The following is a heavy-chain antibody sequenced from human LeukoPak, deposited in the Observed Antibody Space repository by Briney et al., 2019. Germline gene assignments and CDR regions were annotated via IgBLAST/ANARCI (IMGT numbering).Heavy chain of an antibody. V-gene: IGHV3-23*01. Sequence: GGSLRLSCAASGFTFSSYEMNWVRQAPGKGLEWVSGISGSGGGTYYADSVKGRFTISRDNSKNTLYLQMNSLRAEDTAVYYCARDGGYCSSTTCPRAMDVWGKGTTVTVSS. CDR1: GFTFSSYE. D-gene: IGHD2-2*01. J-gene: IGHJ6*03. CDR2: ISGSGGGT. CDR3: ARDGGYCSSTTCPRAMDV.